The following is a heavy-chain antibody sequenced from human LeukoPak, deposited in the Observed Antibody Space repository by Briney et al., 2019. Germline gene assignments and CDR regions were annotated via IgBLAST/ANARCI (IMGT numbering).Heavy chain of an antibody. CDR3: ARDYYGSGSYPPYNWFDP. J-gene: IGHJ5*02. D-gene: IGHD3-10*01. V-gene: IGHV4-4*07. CDR1: GGSFSGYY. Sequence: SETLSLTCAVYGGSFSGYYWSWIRQPAGKGLEWIGRIYTSGSTNYNPSLKSRVTMSVDTSKNQFSLKLSSVTAADTAVYYCARDYYGSGSYPPYNWFDPWGQGTLVTVSS. CDR2: IYTSGST.